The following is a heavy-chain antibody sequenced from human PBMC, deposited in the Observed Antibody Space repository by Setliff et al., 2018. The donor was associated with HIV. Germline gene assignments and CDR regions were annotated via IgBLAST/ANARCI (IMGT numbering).Heavy chain of an antibody. J-gene: IGHJ4*02. D-gene: IGHD3-9*01. CDR2: ISPDDSDS. V-gene: IGHV5-51*01. CDR1: GYSLTSYW. Sequence: LGESLKISCKGSGYSLTSYWIGWVRQMPGKGLEWMGIISPDDSDSRYSPSFHGQVTISADKSISTAYLQWSSLKASDTAMYYCASGRKKNYDLFTGYYRILGVDFDYWGQGTLVTVSS. CDR3: ASGRKKNYDLFTGYYRILGVDFDY.